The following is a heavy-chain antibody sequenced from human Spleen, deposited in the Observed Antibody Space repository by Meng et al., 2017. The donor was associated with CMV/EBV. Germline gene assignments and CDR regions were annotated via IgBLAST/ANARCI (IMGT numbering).Heavy chain of an antibody. J-gene: IGHJ4*02. CDR3: ARDFHGYYFDY. V-gene: IGHV3-7*01. CDR1: GFTFSGYW. Sequence: GESLKISCAASGFTFSGYWMNWVRQTPGKGLEWVANIKRDGSEKSYVDSVLGRFTISRDNAKNSLYLQMNSLRVEDTAIYYCARDFHGYYFDYWGQGTLVTVS. CDR2: IKRDGSEK.